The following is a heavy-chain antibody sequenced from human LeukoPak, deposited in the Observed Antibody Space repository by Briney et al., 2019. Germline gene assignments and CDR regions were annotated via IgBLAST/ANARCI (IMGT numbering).Heavy chain of an antibody. CDR2: ISAYNGNT. D-gene: IGHD3-22*01. CDR3: AREHYDSSDYVDDAFDI. J-gene: IGHJ3*02. V-gene: IGHV1-18*01. Sequence: ASVKVSCKASGYTFTSYGISWVRQAPGQGLEWMGWISAYNGNTNYAQKLQGRVTMTTDTSTSTAYMELRSLRSDDTAVYYCAREHYDSSDYVDDAFDIWGQGTMVTVSS. CDR1: GYTFTSYG.